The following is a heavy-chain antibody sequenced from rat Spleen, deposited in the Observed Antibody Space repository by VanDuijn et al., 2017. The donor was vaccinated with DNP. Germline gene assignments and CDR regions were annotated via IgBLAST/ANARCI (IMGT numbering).Heavy chain of an antibody. CDR1: GFTFSNYG. D-gene: IGHD1-4*01. V-gene: IGHV5-27*01. J-gene: IGHJ4*01. CDR2: ITNSGGSI. Sequence: EVQLVESGGGFVQPGRSLKLSCAASGFTFSNYGMAWVRQAPTKGLEWVASITNSGGSIYYRDSLKGRITIPRDNAKSTLYLQMDSLRSEDTATDYCTTGAGSPWGQGTSVTVSS. CDR3: TTGAGSP.